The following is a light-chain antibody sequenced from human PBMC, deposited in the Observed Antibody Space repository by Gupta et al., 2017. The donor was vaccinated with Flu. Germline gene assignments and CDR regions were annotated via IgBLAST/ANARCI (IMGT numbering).Light chain of an antibody. J-gene: IGKJ2*01. Sequence: EIVLTQSSGTLSFSPGERPTLSCRARETVSSSSLAWYQQNPGQAPRVLIYAASRRAAGVPDRFSGDGSGTEFTLTISGLEPEDFAVYYCQHEGSSPQNFGQGTKMEIK. V-gene: IGKV3-20*01. CDR1: ETVSSSS. CDR2: AAS. CDR3: QHEGSSPQN.